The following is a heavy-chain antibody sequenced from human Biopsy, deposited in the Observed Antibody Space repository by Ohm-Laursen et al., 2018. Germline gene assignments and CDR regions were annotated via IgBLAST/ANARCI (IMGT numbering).Heavy chain of an antibody. J-gene: IGHJ6*02. CDR1: GFTFRNYW. CDR3: ARDRYYGSESYYSHYNMDV. V-gene: IGHV3-7*01. D-gene: IGHD3-10*01. CDR2: IKQDGSEK. Sequence: SLRLSCTASGFTFRNYWMTWVRQAPGKGLEWVANIKQDGSEKYSVDSVKGRFSISRDNSKNTVYLQMNSLRAADTAVYYCARDRYYGSESYYSHYNMDVWGQGTTVSVSS.